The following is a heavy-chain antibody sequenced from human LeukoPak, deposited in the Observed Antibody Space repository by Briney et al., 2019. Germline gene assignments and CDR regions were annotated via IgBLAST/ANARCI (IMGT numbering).Heavy chain of an antibody. CDR2: ISYDGSNK. Sequence: PGGSLRLSCAASGFTFSSYAMHWVRQAPGKGLERVAVISYDGSNKYYADSVKGRFTISRDNSKNTLYLQMNSLRAEDTAVYYCARVMGISYGFTWGQGTLVTVSS. CDR3: ARVMGISYGFT. V-gene: IGHV3-30-3*01. J-gene: IGHJ4*02. D-gene: IGHD5-18*01. CDR1: GFTFSSYA.